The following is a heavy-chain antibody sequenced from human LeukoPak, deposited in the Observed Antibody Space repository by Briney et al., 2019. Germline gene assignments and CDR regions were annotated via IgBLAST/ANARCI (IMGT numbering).Heavy chain of an antibody. J-gene: IGHJ6*03. D-gene: IGHD6-19*01. CDR2: IYYSGST. CDR1: GGSISSYY. Sequence: SETLSLTCTVSGGSISSYYWSWIRQPPGKGLEWIGYIYYSGSTNYNPSLKSRVTISVDTSKNQFSLKLSSVTAADTAVYYCARGGFSSGHDYYYYYYMDVWGKGTTVTVSS. CDR3: ARGGFSSGHDYYYYYYMDV. V-gene: IGHV4-59*01.